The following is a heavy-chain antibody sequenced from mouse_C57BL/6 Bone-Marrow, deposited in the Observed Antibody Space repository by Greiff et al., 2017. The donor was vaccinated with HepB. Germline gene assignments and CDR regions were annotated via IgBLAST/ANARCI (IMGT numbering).Heavy chain of an antibody. V-gene: IGHV5-4*03. J-gene: IGHJ3*01. D-gene: IGHD2-5*01. CDR2: ISDGGSYT. Sequence: EVKVEESGGGLVKPGGSLKLSCAASGFTFSSYAMSWVRQTPEKRLEWVATISDGGSYTYYPDNVKGRFTISRDNAKNNLYLQMSHLKSEDTAMYYCARGENYSNFLAWFAYWGQGTLVTVSA. CDR1: GFTFSSYA. CDR3: ARGENYSNFLAWFAY.